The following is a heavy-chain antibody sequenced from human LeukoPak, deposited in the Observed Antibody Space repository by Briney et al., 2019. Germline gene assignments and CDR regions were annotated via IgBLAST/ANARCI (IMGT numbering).Heavy chain of an antibody. CDR2: VHYTGKT. D-gene: IGHD3-22*01. CDR3: ARGYYDRSGSSNPFDS. J-gene: IGHJ4*02. CDR1: GDSISSSY. V-gene: IGHV4-59*01. Sequence: SETLSLTCTVSGDSISSSYWSWIRQPPGKRLEWVGYVHYTGKTNYNPSLNNRATISVDMSKNQFSLTLTSVTLADTAVYYCARGYYDRSGSSNPFDSWGQGTLVTVSS.